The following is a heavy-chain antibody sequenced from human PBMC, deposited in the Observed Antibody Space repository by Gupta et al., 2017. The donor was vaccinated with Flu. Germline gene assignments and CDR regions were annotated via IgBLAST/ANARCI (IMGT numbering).Heavy chain of an antibody. CDR3: AREQYGGYDLRPSFSFDP. J-gene: IGHJ5*02. CDR1: GFRFSNYG. Sequence: QVKLVESGGGVVQPGASLQLSCVASGFRFSNYGIHWVRQPPGKGLEWVAVIWYDGSRQFYAESVKGRLTISRDNSKNTLYLQMNELTAEDTAVYYCAREQYGGYDLRPSFSFDPWGQGTLVNVSS. D-gene: IGHD5-12*01. V-gene: IGHV3-33*01. CDR2: IWYDGSRQ.